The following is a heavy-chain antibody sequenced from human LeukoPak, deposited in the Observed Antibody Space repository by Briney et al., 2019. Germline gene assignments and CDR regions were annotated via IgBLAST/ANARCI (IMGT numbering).Heavy chain of an antibody. D-gene: IGHD3-10*01. J-gene: IGHJ4*02. CDR2: IYSSGST. CDR3: ARGPMVRGVITYYFDY. V-gene: IGHV3-53*01. Sequence: GGSLRLSCAASGFTVSSNYMSWVRQAPGKGLEWVSVIYSSGSTYYADSVKGRFTISRDNSKNTLYLQMNSLRAEDTAVYYCARGPMVRGVITYYFDYWGQGTLVTVSS. CDR1: GFTVSSNY.